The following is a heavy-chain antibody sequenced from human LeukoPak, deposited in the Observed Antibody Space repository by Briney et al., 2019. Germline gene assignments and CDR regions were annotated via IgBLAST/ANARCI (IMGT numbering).Heavy chain of an antibody. D-gene: IGHD3-10*01. J-gene: IGHJ5*02. CDR2: INAGNGNT. V-gene: IGHV1-3*01. CDR1: GYTFTSYA. Sequence: ASVKVSCKASGYTFTSYAMHWVRQAPGQRLEWMGWINAGNGNTKYSRKFQGRVTMTEDTSTDTAYMELSSLRSEDTAVYYCATVFTMVRGVPFDPWGQGTLVTVSS. CDR3: ATVFTMVRGVPFDP.